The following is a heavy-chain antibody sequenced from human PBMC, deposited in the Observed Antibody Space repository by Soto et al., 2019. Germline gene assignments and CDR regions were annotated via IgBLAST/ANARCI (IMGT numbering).Heavy chain of an antibody. Sequence: GGSLRLSCAASGFTFSSYSMNWVRQAPGKGLEWVSYISSSSSTIYYADSVKGRFTISRDNAKNSLYLQMNSLRAEDTAVYYCARDSGGSGTEFDYRGQGTLVTVSS. V-gene: IGHV3-48*01. CDR1: GFTFSSYS. CDR3: ARDSGGSGTEFDY. CDR2: ISSSSSTI. D-gene: IGHD3-10*01. J-gene: IGHJ4*02.